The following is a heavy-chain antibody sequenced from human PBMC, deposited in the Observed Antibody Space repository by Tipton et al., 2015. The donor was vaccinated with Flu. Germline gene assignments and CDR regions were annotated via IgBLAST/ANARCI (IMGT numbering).Heavy chain of an antibody. CDR3: ARSSGAYDYVWGGSYYFDF. V-gene: IGHV4-39*07. J-gene: IGHJ4*02. CDR1: GGSIGSSTYY. D-gene: IGHD3-16*01. Sequence: TLSLTCTVFGGSIGSSTYYWGWIRQPPGKGLEWIGSLYDSGITYYNPSLKSRVTISLDTSKNQFSLKLISVTAADTAVYYCARSSGAYDYVWGGSYYFDFWGQGTLVTVSS. CDR2: LYDSGIT.